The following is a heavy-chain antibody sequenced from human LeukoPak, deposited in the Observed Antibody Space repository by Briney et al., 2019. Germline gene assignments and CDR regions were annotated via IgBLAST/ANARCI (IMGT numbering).Heavy chain of an antibody. J-gene: IGHJ4*02. D-gene: IGHD3-22*01. CDR2: IIPIFGTA. Sequence: ASVKVSCKASGGTFSSYAISWVRQAPGRGLEWMGGIIPIFGTANYAQKFQGRVTITTDESTSTAYMELSSLRSEDTAVYYCASTTYYYDSSGYYFDYWGQGTLVTVSS. CDR1: GGTFSSYA. V-gene: IGHV1-69*05. CDR3: ASTTYYYDSSGYYFDY.